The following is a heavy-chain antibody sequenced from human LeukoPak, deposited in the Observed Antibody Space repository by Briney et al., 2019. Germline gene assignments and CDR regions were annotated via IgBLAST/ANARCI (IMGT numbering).Heavy chain of an antibody. CDR1: GFTFSNAW. Sequence: GGSLRLSCAASGFTFSNAWMSWVRQAPGKGLEWVGRIKSKTDGGTTDYAAPVKGRFTTSRDDSKNTLYLQMNSLKTEDTAVYYCAKDNIAAALLYNSFDPWGQGTLVTVSS. CDR2: IKSKTDGGTT. CDR3: AKDNIAAALLYNSFDP. J-gene: IGHJ5*02. D-gene: IGHD6-13*01. V-gene: IGHV3-15*01.